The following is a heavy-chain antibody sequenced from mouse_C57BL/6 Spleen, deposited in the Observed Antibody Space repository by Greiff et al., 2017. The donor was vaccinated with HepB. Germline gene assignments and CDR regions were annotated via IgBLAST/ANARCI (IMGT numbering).Heavy chain of an antibody. CDR2: IDPENGDT. J-gene: IGHJ3*01. CDR3: TTGGTEKEAWFAY. Sequence: EVQLQQSGAELVRPGASVKLSCTASGFNIKDDYMHWVKQRPEQGLEWIGWIDPENGDTEYASKFQGKATITSDTSSNTAYLHLSSLTSEDTAVYYCTTGGTEKEAWFAYWGQGTLVTVSA. D-gene: IGHD4-1*01. CDR1: GFNIKDDY. V-gene: IGHV14-4*01.